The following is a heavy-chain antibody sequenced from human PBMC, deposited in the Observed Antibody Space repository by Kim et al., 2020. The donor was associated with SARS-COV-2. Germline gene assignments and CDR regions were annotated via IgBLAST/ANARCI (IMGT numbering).Heavy chain of an antibody. Sequence: ASVKVSCKASGYTFTGYYMHWVRQAPGQGLEWMGWINPNSGGTNYAQKFQGRVTMTRDTSISTAYMELSRLRSDDTAVYYCAHSLLHYCSGGSCLSRNAFDIWGQGTMVTVSS. CDR1: GYTFTGYY. J-gene: IGHJ3*02. CDR2: INPNSGGT. CDR3: AHSLLHYCSGGSCLSRNAFDI. V-gene: IGHV1-2*02. D-gene: IGHD2-15*01.